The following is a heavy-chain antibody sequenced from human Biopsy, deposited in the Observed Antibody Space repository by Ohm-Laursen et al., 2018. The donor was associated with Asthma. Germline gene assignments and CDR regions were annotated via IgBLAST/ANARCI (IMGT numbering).Heavy chain of an antibody. J-gene: IGHJ4*02. D-gene: IGHD3-22*01. Sequence: SLRLSCAASGFMLNAKYINWARQAPGKGLEWVSTVYSGGDTFYAESVQGRFTLSRDFSKNTVYLQMRSLTTEDTAIYFCATSYFYDSRGWGYWGQGSLVTVSS. CDR3: ATSYFYDSRGWGY. V-gene: IGHV3-53*01. CDR2: VYSGGDT. CDR1: GFMLNAKY.